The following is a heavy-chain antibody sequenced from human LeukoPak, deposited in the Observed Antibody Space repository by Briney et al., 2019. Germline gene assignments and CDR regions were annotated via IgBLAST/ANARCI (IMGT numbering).Heavy chain of an antibody. CDR1: GGSFSGYY. CDR2: INHSGST. V-gene: IGHV4-34*01. D-gene: IGHD3-22*01. CDR3: AGGYDSSGYYPRRHDY. Sequence: PSETLSLTCAVYGGSFSGYYWSWIRQPPGKGLEWIGEINHSGSTNYNPSLKSRVTISVDTSKNQFSLKLSSVTAADTAVYYCAGGYDSSGYYPRRHDYWGREPWSPSPQ. J-gene: IGHJ4*02.